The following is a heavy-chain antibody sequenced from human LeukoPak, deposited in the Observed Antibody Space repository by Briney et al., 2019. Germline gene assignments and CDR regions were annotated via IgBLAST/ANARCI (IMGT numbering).Heavy chain of an antibody. V-gene: IGHV5-51*01. Sequence: GESLKISCKGSGYSFTSYWIGWVRQMPGKGLEGMGIIYPCESDTRYSPSFQGQVTISPDKSIITACLKWSSLKASDTAMYYCAIHAGYYDSSAYYWGQGTLVTVSS. D-gene: IGHD3-22*01. CDR3: AIHAGYYDSSAYY. J-gene: IGHJ4*02. CDR2: IYPCESDT. CDR1: GYSFTSYW.